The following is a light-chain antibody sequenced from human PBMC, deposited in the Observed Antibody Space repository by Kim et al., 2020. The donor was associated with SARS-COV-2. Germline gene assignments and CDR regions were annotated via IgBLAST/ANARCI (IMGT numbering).Light chain of an antibody. J-gene: IGKJ4*01. CDR3: QQYDNWPLT. CDR2: GAS. CDR1: QSVSSN. Sequence: EIVMTQSPATLSVSPGERATLSCRASQSVSSNLAWYQQKPGQTPRLLIFGASTRATGIPVRFSGSGSGTEFPPTISSLQSEDFVVYYCQQYDNWPLTFGGGTKVDIK. V-gene: IGKV3-15*01.